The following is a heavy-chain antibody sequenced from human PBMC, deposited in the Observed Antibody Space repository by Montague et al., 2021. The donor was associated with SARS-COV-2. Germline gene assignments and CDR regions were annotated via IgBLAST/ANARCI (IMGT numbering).Heavy chain of an antibody. Sequence: SLRLSCAASGFTFSSHYMTWVRQAPGKGLEWVGNIKQDGSEKFYADFVKGRFTISRDNAENEVFLQMNGLRVDDTAVYYCVREAVVLLPTTMDDAFDVWGQGTMVTVSS. J-gene: IGHJ3*01. CDR2: IKQDGSEK. CDR1: GFTFSSHY. CDR3: VREAVVLLPTTMDDAFDV. D-gene: IGHD3-10*01. V-gene: IGHV3-7*05.